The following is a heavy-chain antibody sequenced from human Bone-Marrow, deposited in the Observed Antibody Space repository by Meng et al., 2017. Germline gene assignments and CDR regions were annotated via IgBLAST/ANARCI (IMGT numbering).Heavy chain of an antibody. CDR3: ARDEDISAAGKLFGDY. V-gene: IGHV1-2*06. CDR1: GYTFPDYW. J-gene: IGHJ4*02. Sequence: QVQLVQSGAEVKKPGASVKVSCKASGYTFPDYWLHWVRRAPGQGLEWMGRINPKSGDTHYAQRFQGRVTMTGDTSISTAYMELIGLRSDDTAMYYCARDEDISAAGKLFGDYWGQGTLVTASS. CDR2: INPKSGDT. D-gene: IGHD6-13*01.